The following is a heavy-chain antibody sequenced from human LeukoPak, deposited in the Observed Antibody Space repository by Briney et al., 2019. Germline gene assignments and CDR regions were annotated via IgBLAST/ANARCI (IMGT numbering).Heavy chain of an antibody. CDR1: GFTFSSYW. Sequence: GGSLRLSCAASGFTFSSYWMSWVRQAPGKGLEWVGFIRSKAYGGTTEYAASVKGRFTISRDDSKSIAYLQMNSLKTEDTAVYYCTRDSGELRYFDWLADYWGQGTLVTVSS. J-gene: IGHJ4*02. CDR3: TRDSGELRYFDWLADY. V-gene: IGHV3-49*04. D-gene: IGHD3-9*01. CDR2: IRSKAYGGTT.